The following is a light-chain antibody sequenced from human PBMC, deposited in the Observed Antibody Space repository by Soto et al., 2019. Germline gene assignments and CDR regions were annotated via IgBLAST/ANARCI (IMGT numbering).Light chain of an antibody. V-gene: IGKV1D-12*01. Sequence: DCQMTQSPSSVSACVGDRFTLTFVASQDIGSWFGWYQQKPGKVPKLLIYAASILQSGVPSRFSGSGSGTDFTLTINNLQPEDFATYYCQQAKSFPVSFGQGTRLEI. J-gene: IGKJ5*01. CDR1: QDIGSW. CDR2: AAS. CDR3: QQAKSFPVS.